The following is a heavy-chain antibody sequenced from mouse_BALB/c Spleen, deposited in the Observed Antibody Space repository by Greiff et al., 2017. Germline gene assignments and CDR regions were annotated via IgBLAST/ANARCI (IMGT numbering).Heavy chain of an antibody. J-gene: IGHJ3*01. V-gene: IGHV1-9*01. D-gene: IGHD2-4*01. CDR3: APYDYNDFFAY. CDR1: GYTFSSYW. Sequence: VMLVESGAELMKPGASVKISCKATGYTFSSYWIEWVKQRPGHGLEWIGEILPGSGSTNYNEKFKGKATFTADTSSNTAYMQLSSLTSEDSAVYYCAPYDYNDFFAYWGQGTLVTVSA. CDR2: ILPGSGST.